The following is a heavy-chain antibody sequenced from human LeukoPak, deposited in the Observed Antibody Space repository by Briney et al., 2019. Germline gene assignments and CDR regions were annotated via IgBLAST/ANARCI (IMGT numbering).Heavy chain of an antibody. CDR3: ARLGGDNYYDSSGYYQPFDY. D-gene: IGHD3-22*01. CDR1: GGSISSSSYY. J-gene: IGHJ4*02. Sequence: SETLSLTCTVSGGSISSSSYYWGWIRQPPGKGLEWIGSIYYSGSTYYNPSLKSRVTISVDTSKNQFSLKLSSVTAADTAVYYCARLGGDNYYDSSGYYQPFDYWGQGTLVTVSS. CDR2: IYYSGST. V-gene: IGHV4-39*07.